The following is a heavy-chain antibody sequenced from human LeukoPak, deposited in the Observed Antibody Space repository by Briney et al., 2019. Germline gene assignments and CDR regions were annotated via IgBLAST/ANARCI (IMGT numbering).Heavy chain of an antibody. Sequence: GASVKVSCKASGYTFISYDINWVRQATGQGLEWMGWMNPNSGNTGYGQQFQGRVTTTSNTSISTAYMELSSLRSEDTAVYYCAIFPDVDIVATISRGWGQGTLVTVSS. CDR3: AIFPDVDIVATISRG. CDR1: GYTFISYD. V-gene: IGHV1-8*01. D-gene: IGHD5-12*01. J-gene: IGHJ4*02. CDR2: MNPNSGNT.